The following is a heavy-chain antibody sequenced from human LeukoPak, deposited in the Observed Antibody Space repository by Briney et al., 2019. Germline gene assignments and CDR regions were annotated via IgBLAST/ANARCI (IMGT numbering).Heavy chain of an antibody. D-gene: IGHD2-21*02. Sequence: ASVKVSCKASGGTFSSYAISWVRQAPGQGLEWMGRIIPILGIANYAQKFQGRVTITADKSTSTAYMELSSLRSEDTAVYYCARDSSAVVTARYNWFDPWGQGTLVTVSS. J-gene: IGHJ5*02. CDR3: ARDSSAVVTARYNWFDP. CDR2: IIPILGIA. CDR1: GGTFSSYA. V-gene: IGHV1-69*04.